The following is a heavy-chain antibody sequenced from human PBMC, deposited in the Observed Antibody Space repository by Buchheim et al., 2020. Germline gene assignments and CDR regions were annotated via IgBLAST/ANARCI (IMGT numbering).Heavy chain of an antibody. Sequence: QVQLQESGPGLVKPSETLSLSCTVSGGSISGYYYSWIRRSPGKGLEWIGHIYFRGGSSYNPSLKSRVTISADTAKNQLSLKLTSVSAADTAVYYCARDALVGGWPIFDHWGQGTL. CDR2: IYFRGGS. CDR3: ARDALVGGWPIFDH. V-gene: IGHV4-59*01. J-gene: IGHJ4*02. D-gene: IGHD6-19*01. CDR1: GGSISGYY.